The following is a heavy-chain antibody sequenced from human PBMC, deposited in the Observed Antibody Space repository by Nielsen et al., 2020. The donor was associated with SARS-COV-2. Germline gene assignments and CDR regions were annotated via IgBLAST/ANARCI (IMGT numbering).Heavy chain of an antibody. CDR2: IYPGDSDT. V-gene: IGHV5-51*01. Sequence: GESLKISCKGSGYSFTNYWISWVRQMPGKGLEWMGIIYPGDSDTRYSPSFQGQVTISADKSISTAYLQWSSLKASDTAMYYCARGMALGITMRFLDVWGKGTTVTVSS. CDR1: GYSFTNYW. J-gene: IGHJ6*04. D-gene: IGHD3-22*01. CDR3: ARGMALGITMRFLDV.